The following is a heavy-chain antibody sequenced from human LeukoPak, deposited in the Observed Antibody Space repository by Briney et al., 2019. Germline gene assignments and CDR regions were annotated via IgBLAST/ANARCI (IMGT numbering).Heavy chain of an antibody. D-gene: IGHD4-17*01. CDR3: AIVIPRQNYGDYDN. V-gene: IGHV4-31*03. J-gene: IGHJ4*02. Sequence: KTSETLSLTCTVSGGSISSGGYYWSWIRQHPGKGLEWIGYIYYSGITYYNPSLKGRITISVDTSKNQFSLKLSSVTAADTAVYYCAIVIPRQNYGDYDNWGQGTLVTVSS. CDR1: GGSISSGGYY. CDR2: IYYSGIT.